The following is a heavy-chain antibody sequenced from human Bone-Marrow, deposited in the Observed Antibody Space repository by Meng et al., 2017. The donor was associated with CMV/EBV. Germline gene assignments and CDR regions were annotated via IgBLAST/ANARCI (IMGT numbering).Heavy chain of an antibody. D-gene: IGHD6-19*01. CDR3: ARTYSSGWYSALGY. CDR2: IIPIFGTA. J-gene: IGHJ4*02. V-gene: IGHV1-69*05. CDR1: GGTFSSYA. Sequence: SVKVSCKASGGTFSSYAISWVRQAPGQGLEWMGGIIPIFGTANYAQKFQGRVTMTRDTSTSTVYMELSSLRSEDTAVYYCARTYSSGWYSALGYWGQGTLVTVSS.